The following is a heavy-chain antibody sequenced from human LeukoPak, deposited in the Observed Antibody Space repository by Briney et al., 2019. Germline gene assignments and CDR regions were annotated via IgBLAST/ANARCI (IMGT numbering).Heavy chain of an antibody. CDR1: GFTFSSYA. D-gene: IGHD3-3*01. V-gene: IGHV3-30*18. CDR3: AKRWSGYLGDY. CDR2: VSYDGSNK. Sequence: GGSLRLSCAASGFTFSSYAMSWVRQAPGKGLEWVAVVSYDGSNKYYADSVKGRFTISRDNSKNTLYLQMNSLRVEDTAVYYCAKRWSGYLGDYWGQGNLVTVSS. J-gene: IGHJ4*02.